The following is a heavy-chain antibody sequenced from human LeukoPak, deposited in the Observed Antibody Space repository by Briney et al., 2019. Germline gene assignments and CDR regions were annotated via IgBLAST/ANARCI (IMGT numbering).Heavy chain of an antibody. Sequence: SQTLSLTCALSGDSVSSNSPTWIWIRQSPSRGLEWLGRTYYRSKWYSDYAESMKSRISINADTSKNQFSLQLNSVTPEDTAVYYCTRAARGNAMDVWGQGTTVTVSS. CDR1: GDSVSSNSPT. CDR2: TYYRSKWYS. J-gene: IGHJ6*02. CDR3: TRAARGNAMDV. V-gene: IGHV6-1*01.